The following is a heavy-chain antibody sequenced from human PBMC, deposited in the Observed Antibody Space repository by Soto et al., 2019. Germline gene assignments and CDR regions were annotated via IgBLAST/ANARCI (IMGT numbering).Heavy chain of an antibody. CDR2: IYYSGST. Sequence: PSETLSLTCTVSGGSISSGGYYWSWIRQHPGKGLEWIGYIYYSGSTYYNPSLKSRVTISVDTSKNQFSLKLSSVTAADTAVYYCARNRIVVVVADVFDFWGQGTMVIVSS. J-gene: IGHJ3*01. V-gene: IGHV4-31*03. CDR3: ARNRIVVVVADVFDF. D-gene: IGHD2-15*01. CDR1: GGSISSGGYY.